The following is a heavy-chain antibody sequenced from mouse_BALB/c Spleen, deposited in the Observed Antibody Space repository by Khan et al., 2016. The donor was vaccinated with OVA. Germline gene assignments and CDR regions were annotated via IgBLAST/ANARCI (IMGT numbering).Heavy chain of an antibody. Sequence: QVQLKQSGAELVRPGSSVKISCKASGYAFSSYWMNWVKQRPGQGLEWIGQIYPGDGETIYNGKFKGKVTLTADKSSRTAYMQLSSLTSEDSAVYFCARSGYDYFAYWGQGTLVTVSA. J-gene: IGHJ3*01. V-gene: IGHV1-80*01. CDR3: ARSGYDYFAY. CDR2: IYPGDGET. CDR1: GYAFSSYW. D-gene: IGHD2-14*01.